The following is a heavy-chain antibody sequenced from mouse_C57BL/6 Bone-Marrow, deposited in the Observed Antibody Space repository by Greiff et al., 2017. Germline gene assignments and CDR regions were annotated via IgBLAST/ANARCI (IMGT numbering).Heavy chain of an antibody. CDR3: ARPRRLRRGYAMDY. CDR1: GFTFSDYG. CDR2: ISSGSSTI. J-gene: IGHJ4*01. V-gene: IGHV5-17*01. Sequence: DVQLVESGGGLVKPGGSLKLSCAASGFTFSDYGMHWVRQAPEKGLEWVAYISSGSSTIYYADTVKGRFTISRDNAKNTLFLQMTSLRSEDTAMYYCARPRRLRRGYAMDYWGQGTSVTVSS. D-gene: IGHD2-4*01.